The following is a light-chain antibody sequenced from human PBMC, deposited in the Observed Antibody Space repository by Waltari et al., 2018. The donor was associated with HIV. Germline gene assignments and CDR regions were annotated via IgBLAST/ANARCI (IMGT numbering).Light chain of an antibody. J-gene: IGLJ1*01. CDR3: CSYAGTSTYV. CDR2: AVT. Sequence: QSALTQPASVSGSPGTAITISCARTSSDVESSNLVLWYQHHPGKAPKVMIYAVTKRPSGVSDRFSGSKSGNTAFLTISGLQAEDEADYYCCSYAGTSTYVFGTGTNVTVL. CDR1: SSDVESSNL. V-gene: IGLV2-23*02.